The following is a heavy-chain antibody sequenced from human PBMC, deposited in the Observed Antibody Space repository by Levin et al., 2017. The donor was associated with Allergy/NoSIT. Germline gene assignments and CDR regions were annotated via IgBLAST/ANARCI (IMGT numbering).Heavy chain of an antibody. CDR3: ARTYYYDSSGYLGLGYYYYGMDV. CDR1: GYTFTGYY. D-gene: IGHD3-22*01. CDR2: INPNSGGT. V-gene: IGHV1-2*02. J-gene: IGHJ6*02. Sequence: GESLKISCKASGYTFTGYYMHWVRQAPGQGLEWMGWINPNSGGTNYAQKFQGRVTMTRDTSISTAYMELSRLRSDDTAVYYCARTYYYDSSGYLGLGYYYYGMDVWGQGTTVTVSS.